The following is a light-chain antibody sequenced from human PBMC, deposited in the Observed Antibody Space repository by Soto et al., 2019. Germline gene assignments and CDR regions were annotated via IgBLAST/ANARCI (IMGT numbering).Light chain of an antibody. V-gene: IGKV1-17*02. Sequence: DLQITQSPSSLSASVGDRVPITCRASQGIRNDLGWYQQKQGKAPHRLIYAASSLQSGVPSRFSGGGSGTDLTITITNLNPEDCEIYDGKQRYSTQWTFGQGTKVDIK. CDR3: KQRYSTQWT. CDR1: QGIRND. CDR2: AAS. J-gene: IGKJ1*01.